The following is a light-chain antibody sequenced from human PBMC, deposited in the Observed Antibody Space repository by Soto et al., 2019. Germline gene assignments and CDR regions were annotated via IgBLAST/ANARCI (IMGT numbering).Light chain of an antibody. CDR3: CSYAGSSIVV. CDR1: SSDVGSYNL. CDR2: EGS. J-gene: IGLJ2*01. V-gene: IGLV2-23*01. Sequence: QSALTQPASVSGSPGQSITISCTGTSSDVGSYNLVSWYQQHPGKAPKLMIYEGSTRPSGVSNRFSGSKSGNTASLTISGLQAEDEADYYCCSYAGSSIVVFGGGTQLTVL.